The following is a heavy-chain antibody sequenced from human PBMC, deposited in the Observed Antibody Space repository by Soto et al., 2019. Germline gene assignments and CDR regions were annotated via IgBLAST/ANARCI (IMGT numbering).Heavy chain of an antibody. CDR2: INPDGGAT. CDR3: AKGRRNTF. D-gene: IGHD3-10*01. J-gene: IGHJ4*02. Sequence: QVQLLQSGAEVKKPGASVKISCKASGYTFSFDYLSWVRRAPGQGLQWMGKINPDGGATTYAQSFQGRVPITSDASTGTVYMELSSLTSDDTAVYYCAKGRRNTFWGQGTLVSVSS. V-gene: IGHV1-46*01. CDR1: GYTFSFDY.